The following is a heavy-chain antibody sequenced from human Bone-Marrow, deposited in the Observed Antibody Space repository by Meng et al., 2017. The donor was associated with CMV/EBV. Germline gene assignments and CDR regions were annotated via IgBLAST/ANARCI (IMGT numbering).Heavy chain of an antibody. D-gene: IGHD6-19*01. CDR1: GYTFTGYY. CDR3: ARDTGYSSGWYGSNWFDP. Sequence: ASVKVSCKASGYTFTGYYMHWVRQAPGQGLEWMGWISAYNGNTNYAQKLQGRVTMTTDTSTSTAYMGLRSLRSDDTAVYYCARDTGYSSGWYGSNWFDPWGQGTRVTVYS. J-gene: IGHJ5*02. V-gene: IGHV1-18*04. CDR2: ISAYNGNT.